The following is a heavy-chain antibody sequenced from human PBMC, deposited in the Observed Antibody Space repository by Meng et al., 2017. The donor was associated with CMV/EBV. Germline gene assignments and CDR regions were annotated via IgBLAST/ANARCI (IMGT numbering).Heavy chain of an antibody. D-gene: IGHD3-22*01. CDR1: GCTFSSYA. CDR3: ARVPYYYDSSGYYGNWFDP. J-gene: IGHJ5*02. V-gene: IGHV1-69*10. CDR2: IIPILGIA. Sequence: SVKVSCKASGCTFSSYAISWVRQAPGQGLEWMGGIIPILGIANYAQKFQGRVTITADKSTSTAYMELSSLRSEDTAVYYCARVPYYYDSSGYYGNWFDPWGQGTLVTVSS.